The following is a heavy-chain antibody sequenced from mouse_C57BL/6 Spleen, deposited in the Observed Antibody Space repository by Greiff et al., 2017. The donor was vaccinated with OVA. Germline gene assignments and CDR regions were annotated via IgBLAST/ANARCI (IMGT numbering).Heavy chain of an antibody. CDR1: GFTFSNYW. J-gene: IGHJ4*01. CDR3: TGGRGSSRYYAMDY. D-gene: IGHD1-1*01. CDR2: IRLKSDNYAT. Sequence: VQLKESGGGLVQPGGSMKLSCVASGFTFSNYWMNWVRQSPEKGLEWVAQIRLKSDNYATHYAESVKGRFTISRDDSKSSVYLQMNNLRAEDTGIYYCTGGRGSSRYYAMDYWGQGTSVTVSS. V-gene: IGHV6-3*01.